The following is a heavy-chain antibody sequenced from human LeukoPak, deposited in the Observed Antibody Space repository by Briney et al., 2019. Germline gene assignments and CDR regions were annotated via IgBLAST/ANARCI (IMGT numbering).Heavy chain of an antibody. V-gene: IGHV3-23*01. J-gene: IGHJ5*02. CDR2: ISDNGGNT. Sequence: GGSLRLSCAASGFTFSIYGMGWVRRAPGKGLEGGSSISDNGGNTHYPASPKGRPTIPRHNSQHPLYLQMTRPRAHDPALYYCAKAFRAKYGSGAYGWFDPWGQGTLVTVSS. D-gene: IGHD3-10*01. CDR1: GFTFSIYG. CDR3: AKAFRAKYGSGAYGWFDP.